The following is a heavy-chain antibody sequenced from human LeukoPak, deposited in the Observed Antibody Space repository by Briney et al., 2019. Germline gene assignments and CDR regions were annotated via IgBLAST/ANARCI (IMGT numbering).Heavy chain of an antibody. Sequence: GGSLRLSCVASGFTVSSNYMSWVRQAPGKGLEWVSVIYSGGSTYYADSVKGRFTISRDNSKNTLYLQMNSLRAEDTAVYYCARDTLVRGVIYYFDYWGQGTLVTVSS. CDR1: GFTVSSNY. V-gene: IGHV3-53*01. CDR2: IYSGGST. J-gene: IGHJ4*02. CDR3: ARDTLVRGVIYYFDY. D-gene: IGHD3-10*01.